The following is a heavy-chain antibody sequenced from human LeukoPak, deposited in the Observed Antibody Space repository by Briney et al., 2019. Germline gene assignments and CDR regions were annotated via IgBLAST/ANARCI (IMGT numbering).Heavy chain of an antibody. J-gene: IGHJ6*02. D-gene: IGHD3-3*01. V-gene: IGHV3-74*01. CDR3: AREWAVAWYYDFWSAYYGMDV. CDR1: GFTFSSYW. Sequence: GGSLRLSCAASGFTFSSYWMHWVRQAPGKGLVWVSRINSDRSSTSYADSVKGRFTISRDNAKNTLYLQMNSLRAEDTAVYYCAREWAVAWYYDFWSAYYGMDVWGQGTTVTVSS. CDR2: INSDRSST.